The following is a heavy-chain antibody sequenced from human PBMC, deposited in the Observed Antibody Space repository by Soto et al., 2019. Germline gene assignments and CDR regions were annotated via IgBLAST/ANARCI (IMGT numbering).Heavy chain of an antibody. Sequence: QLQLQESGPGLVKPSETLSLTCTVSGGSISSSSYYWGWIRQPPGKGLEWIGSIYYSGSTYYNPSLKSRVTISVDTSKNQFSLKLSSVTAADTAVYYCARHAYYDILTGYYQGQPLYYFDYWGQGTLVTVSS. CDR2: IYYSGST. CDR1: GGSISSSSYY. V-gene: IGHV4-39*01. J-gene: IGHJ4*02. D-gene: IGHD3-9*01. CDR3: ARHAYYDILTGYYQGQPLYYFDY.